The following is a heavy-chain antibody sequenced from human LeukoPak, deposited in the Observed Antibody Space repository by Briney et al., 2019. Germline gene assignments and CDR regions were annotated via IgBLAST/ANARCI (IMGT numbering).Heavy chain of an antibody. Sequence: GGSLRLSCAASGFTFDDYAMHWVRQAPGKGLEWVSGISWNSGSIGYADSVKGRFTISRDNAKNSLYLQMNSLRAEDTALYYCAKDGGGYYMSTFDYWGQGTLVTVSS. CDR1: GFTFDDYA. J-gene: IGHJ4*02. CDR3: AKDGGGYYMSTFDY. CDR2: ISWNSGSI. D-gene: IGHD3-22*01. V-gene: IGHV3-9*01.